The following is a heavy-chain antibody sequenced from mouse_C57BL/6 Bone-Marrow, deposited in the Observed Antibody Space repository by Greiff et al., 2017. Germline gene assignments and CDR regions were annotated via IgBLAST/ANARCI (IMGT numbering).Heavy chain of an antibody. CDR1: GYTFTNYW. CDR3: ARLIRNYFDY. CDR2: IYPGGGYT. Sequence: QVHVKQSGAELVRPGTSVKMSCKASGYTFTNYWIGWAKQRPGHGLEWIGDIYPGGGYTNYNEKFKGKATLTADKSSSTAYMQFSSLTSEDSAIYYCARLIRNYFDYWGQGTTLTVSS. J-gene: IGHJ2*01. D-gene: IGHD2-4*01. V-gene: IGHV1-63*01.